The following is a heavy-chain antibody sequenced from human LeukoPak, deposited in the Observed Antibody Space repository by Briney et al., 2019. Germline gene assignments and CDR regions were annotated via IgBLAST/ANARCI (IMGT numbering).Heavy chain of an antibody. CDR2: IYYSGST. Sequence: SETLSLTCTVSGGSISSYYWSRIRQPPGKGLEWIGYIYYSGSTNYNPSLKSRVTISVDTSKNQFSLKLSSVTAADTAVYYCARVRHDSYGFDYWGQGTLVTVSS. J-gene: IGHJ4*02. D-gene: IGHD5-18*01. CDR1: GGSISSYY. V-gene: IGHV4-59*01. CDR3: ARVRHDSYGFDY.